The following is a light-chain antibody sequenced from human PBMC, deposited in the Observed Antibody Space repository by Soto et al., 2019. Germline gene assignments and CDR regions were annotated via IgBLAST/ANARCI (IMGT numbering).Light chain of an antibody. CDR3: HPYNSYPLT. Sequence: QMSQSPPSLSSAVGDRVTVTSLASQAIGNYLAWVQKKPGKAXRSLMYSTYTLQTGVPSRFSGSGSGTEFTLTISSLQPEDFATYYCHPYNSYPLTVGPVTRLDNK. V-gene: IGKV1-16*01. J-gene: IGKJ5*01. CDR1: QAIGNY. CDR2: STY.